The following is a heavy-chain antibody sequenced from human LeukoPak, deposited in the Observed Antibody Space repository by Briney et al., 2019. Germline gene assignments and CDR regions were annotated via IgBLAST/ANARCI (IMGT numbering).Heavy chain of an antibody. CDR3: ARPSSRGGGSGYLY. D-gene: IGHD2-15*01. Sequence: SETLSLTCAVYVGSFSAYYWTWIRQPPGKGLEWIGEINHSGSTNCNPSLKSRVTMSVDTSKNQFSLKLSSVTAADTAVYYCARPSSRGGGSGYLYWGQGTLVTVSS. V-gene: IGHV4-34*01. CDR1: VGSFSAYY. CDR2: INHSGST. J-gene: IGHJ4*02.